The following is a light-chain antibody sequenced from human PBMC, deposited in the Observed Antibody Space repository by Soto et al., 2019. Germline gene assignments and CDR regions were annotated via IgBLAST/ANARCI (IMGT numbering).Light chain of an antibody. Sequence: QSALTQPRSVSGSPGQSVTISCTGTNSDIGAYNYVSWYQQHPGKVPKLIIYDVNKRPSGVPDRFSGSKSANTASLTISGLQADDEADYYCCSYAGSYTYWVFGGGTKVTVL. J-gene: IGLJ3*02. V-gene: IGLV2-11*01. CDR2: DVN. CDR1: NSDIGAYNY. CDR3: CSYAGSYTYWV.